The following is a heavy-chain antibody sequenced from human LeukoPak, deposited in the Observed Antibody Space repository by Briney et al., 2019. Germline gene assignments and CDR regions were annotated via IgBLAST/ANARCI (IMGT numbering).Heavy chain of an antibody. CDR2: IWYDGSNK. V-gene: IGHV3-33*01. D-gene: IGHD2-2*01. J-gene: IGHJ5*02. CDR3: AREGAPAAIYVHWFDP. Sequence: GGSLRLSCAVSGFTFSSYGMHWVRQAPGKGLEWVAVIWYDGSNKYYADSVKGRFTISRDNSKNTLYLQMNSLRAEDTAVYYCAREGAPAAIYVHWFDPWGQGTLVTVSS. CDR1: GFTFSSYG.